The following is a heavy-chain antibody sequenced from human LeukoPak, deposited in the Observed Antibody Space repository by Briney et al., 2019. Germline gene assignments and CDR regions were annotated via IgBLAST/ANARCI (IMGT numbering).Heavy chain of an antibody. CDR3: ATVSSSWLGYFQH. J-gene: IGHJ1*01. CDR1: GFTVSSHY. Sequence: PGGSLRLSCAASGFTVSSHYMTWVRQAPGKGLEWVSVIYSGGRTFDADSVKGRFTISRDNSKNTVFLQMNSLRVGDTAVYYCATVSSSWLGYFQHWGQGTLVTVSS. D-gene: IGHD6-13*01. CDR2: IYSGGRT. V-gene: IGHV3-66*01.